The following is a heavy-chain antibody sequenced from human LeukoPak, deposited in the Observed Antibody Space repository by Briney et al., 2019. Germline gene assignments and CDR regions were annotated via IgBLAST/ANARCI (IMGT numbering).Heavy chain of an antibody. CDR3: AREGTVVTAPPAFDI. CDR2: IYYSGST. D-gene: IGHD2-21*02. CDR1: GGSISSSSYY. Sequence: SETLSLTCTVSGGSISSSSYYWGWVRQPPGKGLEWIGSIYYSGSTYYNPSLKSRVTISVDTSKNRFSLKLSSVTAADTAVYYCAREGTVVTAPPAFDIWGQGTMVTVSS. V-gene: IGHV4-39*07. J-gene: IGHJ3*02.